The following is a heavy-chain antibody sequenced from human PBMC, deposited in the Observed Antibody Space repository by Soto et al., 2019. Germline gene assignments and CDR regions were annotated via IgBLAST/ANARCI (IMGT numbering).Heavy chain of an antibody. CDR1: GGSFSGYY. D-gene: IGHD3-9*01. J-gene: IGHJ5*02. Sequence: QVQLQQWGAGLLKPSETLSLTCAVYGGSFSGYYWSWIRQPPGKGLEWIGEINHSGSTNYNPSLKSRVTISVDPSKNQFSLKLISVTAADTAVYYCARGIPQRTYYDILTGSLKSAWFDPWGQGTLVTVSS. CDR2: INHSGST. V-gene: IGHV4-34*01. CDR3: ARGIPQRTYYDILTGSLKSAWFDP.